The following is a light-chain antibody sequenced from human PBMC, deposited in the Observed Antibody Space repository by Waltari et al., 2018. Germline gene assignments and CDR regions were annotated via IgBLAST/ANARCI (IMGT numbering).Light chain of an antibody. J-gene: IGLJ3*02. V-gene: IGLV3-19*01. CDR2: GKD. Sequence: SSELTQDPAVSVALGQTVRFTCQGDSLRTSYASWYQVKPGQAPVLVIYGKDQRPSGIPDRISGYSSGTTSSLTITGAQAEDEADYYCSSRNGRANQVVFAGGTKVTVL. CDR3: SSRNGRANQVV. CDR1: SLRTSY.